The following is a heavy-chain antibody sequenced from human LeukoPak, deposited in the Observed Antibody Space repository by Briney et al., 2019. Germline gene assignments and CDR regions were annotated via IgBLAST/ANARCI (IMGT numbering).Heavy chain of an antibody. D-gene: IGHD1-26*01. J-gene: IGHJ4*02. CDR2: ISSRGNTV. V-gene: IGHV3-48*03. CDR1: GFTFSSYE. CDR3: AWVATYYFDD. Sequence: AGGSLRLSWAASGFTFSSYEMNWVRQTPGKGLEWISYISSRGNTVYYADSVKGRFTISRDNAKNSLFLQMNNLRVEDTGVYYCAWVATYYFDDWGQGILVTVSS.